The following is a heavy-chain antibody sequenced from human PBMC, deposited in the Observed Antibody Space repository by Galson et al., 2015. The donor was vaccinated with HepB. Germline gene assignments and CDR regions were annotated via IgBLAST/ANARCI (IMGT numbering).Heavy chain of an antibody. CDR2: ISYDGSNK. V-gene: IGHV3-30-3*01. CDR3: ARDGVIQLWHPSFDY. Sequence: SLRLSCAASGFTFSDAWMNWVRQAPGKGLEWVAVISYDGSNKYYADSVKGRFTISRDNSKNTLYLQMNSLRAEDTAVYYCARDGVIQLWHPSFDYWGQGTLVTVSS. CDR1: GFTFSDAW. J-gene: IGHJ4*02. D-gene: IGHD5-18*01.